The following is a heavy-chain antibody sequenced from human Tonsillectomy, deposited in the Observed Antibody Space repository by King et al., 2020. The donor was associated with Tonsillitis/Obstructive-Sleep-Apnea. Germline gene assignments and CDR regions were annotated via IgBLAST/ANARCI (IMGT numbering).Heavy chain of an antibody. CDR1: GGSLSSGGYY. J-gene: IGHJ2*01. CDR2: IDYSGST. D-gene: IGHD5-12*01. V-gene: IGHV4-31*03. Sequence: QLQESGPGLVKPSQTLSLTCTVSGGSLSSGGYYWSWVRQHPGKGLEWIGYIDYSGSTYYNPSLKSRLSISVVTSKNQFSLKLSSVTAADTAVYYCARVWGHDRGYFDLWGRGTLVTVSS. CDR3: ARVWGHDRGYFDL.